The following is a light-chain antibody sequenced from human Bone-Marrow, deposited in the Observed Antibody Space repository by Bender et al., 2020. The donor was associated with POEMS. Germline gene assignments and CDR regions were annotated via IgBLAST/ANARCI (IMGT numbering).Light chain of an antibody. V-gene: IGLV3-21*02. J-gene: IGLJ3*02. Sequence: SYVLTQPPSVSVAPGQTATITCGGKNIGRKSVQWNQQKPGQAPLLVVYDDTERPSGIPERFSGSNSGNTATLTISRVEAGDEADYYCQIWDSSSDQGVFGGGTKLTVL. CDR3: QIWDSSSDQGV. CDR2: DDT. CDR1: NIGRKS.